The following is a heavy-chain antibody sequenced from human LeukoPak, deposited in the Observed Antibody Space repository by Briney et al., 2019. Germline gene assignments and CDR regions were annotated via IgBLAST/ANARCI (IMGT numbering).Heavy chain of an antibody. CDR1: GGSISSYY. CDR3: ATRANSEA. CDR2: IYYSGST. J-gene: IGHJ4*02. V-gene: IGHV4-59*12. Sequence: SETLSLTCTVSGGSISSYYWSWIRQPPGKGLEWIGYIYYSGSTNYNPSLKSRVTISVDTSKNHVSLRLSSVTAADTAVYYCATRANSEAWGQGTLVTVSS.